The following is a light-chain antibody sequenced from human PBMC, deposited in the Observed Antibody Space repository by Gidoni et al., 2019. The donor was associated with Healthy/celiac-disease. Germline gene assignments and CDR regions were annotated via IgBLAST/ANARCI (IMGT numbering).Light chain of an antibody. Sequence: ATLSVSPGERATLSCRASESVNSNLAWYQQKPGQAPRVLIYGASTRATGIPVRFSGSGSGTEFTLTISSLQSEDFAVYYCQQYNNWPPMYTFGQGTKLEI. CDR3: QQYNNWPPMYT. CDR1: ESVNSN. V-gene: IGKV3-15*01. CDR2: GAS. J-gene: IGKJ2*01.